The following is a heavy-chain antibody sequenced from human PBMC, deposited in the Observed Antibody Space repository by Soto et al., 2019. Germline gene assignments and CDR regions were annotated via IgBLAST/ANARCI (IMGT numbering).Heavy chain of an antibody. CDR2: ISAHNGNT. CDR3: ARGDCGGDCYYYYYYGTDV. CDR1: GYTFTSYG. D-gene: IGHD2-21*02. J-gene: IGHJ6*02. Sequence: ASVKVSCKASGYTFTSYGISWVRQAPGQGLEWMGWISAHNGNTNYAQKLQGRVTMTTDTSTSTAYMELRSLRSDDTAVYYCARGDCGGDCYYYYYYGTDVWGQGTTVTVSS. V-gene: IGHV1-18*01.